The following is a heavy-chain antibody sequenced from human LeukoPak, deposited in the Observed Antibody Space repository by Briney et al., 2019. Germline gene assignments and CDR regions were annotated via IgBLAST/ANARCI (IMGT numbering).Heavy chain of an antibody. D-gene: IGHD3-3*01. CDR3: AKDPVYGSGQSHPSDY. Sequence: GSLRLSCAASGFTVSSNYMSWVRQAPGKGLEWVSIIYSGGGTYYADSVKGRFTISRDNSKNTIYLQMNSLRGEDTAVYYCAKDPVYGSGQSHPSDYWGQGTLVTVSS. CDR2: IYSGGGT. V-gene: IGHV3-66*01. J-gene: IGHJ4*02. CDR1: GFTVSSNY.